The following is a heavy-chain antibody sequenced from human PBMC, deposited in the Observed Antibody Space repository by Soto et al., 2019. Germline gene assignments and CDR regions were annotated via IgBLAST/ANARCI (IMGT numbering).Heavy chain of an antibody. Sequence: SETLSLTCTVSGGSISSSSYYWGWIRQPPGKGLEWIGSIYYSGSTYYNPSLKSRVTISVDTSKNQFSLKLSSVTAADTAVYYCARRGYYAISAFDIWGQGPMVT. V-gene: IGHV4-39*01. CDR2: IYYSGST. CDR3: ARRGYYAISAFDI. J-gene: IGHJ3*02. D-gene: IGHD2-8*01. CDR1: GGSISSSSYY.